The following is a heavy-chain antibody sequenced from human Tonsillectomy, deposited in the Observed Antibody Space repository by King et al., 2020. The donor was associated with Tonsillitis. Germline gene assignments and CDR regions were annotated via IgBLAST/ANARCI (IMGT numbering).Heavy chain of an antibody. CDR2: ISYDGVNR. Sequence: VQLVESGGGVVQPGRSLRLSCAVSGFTFSSYAMHWVRQAPGKGLVWVAVISYDGVNRYYTDSVKGRFTISRDNSKNTLYLQINSLREEDTAVYYCASGNFFSSSSLDYWGQGTLVTVSS. CDR3: ASGNFFSSSSLDY. J-gene: IGHJ4*02. V-gene: IGHV3-30-3*01. CDR1: GFTFSSYA. D-gene: IGHD6-13*01.